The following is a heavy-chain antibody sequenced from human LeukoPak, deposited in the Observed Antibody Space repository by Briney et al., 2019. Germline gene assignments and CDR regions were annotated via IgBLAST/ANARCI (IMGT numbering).Heavy chain of an antibody. CDR3: AKDIEYSSSAPDY. V-gene: IGHV3-48*01. J-gene: IGHJ4*02. Sequence: GGSLRLSCVASGFTFSTSSMNWVRQAPGKGLEWISYISSSSGTIYYADSVKGRFTISRDNARNSLYLQMSSLRAEDTAVYYCAKDIEYSSSAPDYWGQGTLVTVSS. D-gene: IGHD6-6*01. CDR1: GFTFSTSS. CDR2: ISSSSGTI.